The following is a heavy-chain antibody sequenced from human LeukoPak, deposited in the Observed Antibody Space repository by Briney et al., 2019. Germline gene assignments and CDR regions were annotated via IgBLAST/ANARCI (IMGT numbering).Heavy chain of an antibody. J-gene: IGHJ4*02. Sequence: GGSLRLSCAASGFTFSSYGMHWVRQAPGKGLEWVAVISYDGSNKYYADSVKGRFTISRDNSKNTLYLQMNSLRAEDTAVYYCARERTYCTSPRCYSDYWRQGTLPTVPS. CDR3: ARERTYCTSPRCYSDY. V-gene: IGHV3-30*03. CDR1: GFTFSSYG. CDR2: ISYDGSNK. D-gene: IGHD2-2*01.